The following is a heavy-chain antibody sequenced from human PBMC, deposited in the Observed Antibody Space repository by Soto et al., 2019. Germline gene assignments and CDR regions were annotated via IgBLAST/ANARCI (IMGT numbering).Heavy chain of an antibody. CDR3: ARIEASIWFGEFSIGY. CDR1: VGSISSGAYY. D-gene: IGHD3-10*01. CDR2: IYYSGST. V-gene: IGHV4-30-4*01. J-gene: IGHJ4*02. Sequence: TLSLACTVPVGSISSGAYYWSWIRQPPRKGLEWIGYIYYSGSTYYNPSLKSRVTISVDTSKNQFSLKLSSVTAADTAVYYCARIEASIWFGEFSIGYWGQGTLVTVSS.